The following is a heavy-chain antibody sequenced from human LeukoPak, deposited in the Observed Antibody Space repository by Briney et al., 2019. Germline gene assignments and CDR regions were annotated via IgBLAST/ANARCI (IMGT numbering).Heavy chain of an antibody. CDR2: IYSSGDT. J-gene: IGHJ4*02. V-gene: IGHV3-53*01. D-gene: IGHD3-10*01. CDR3: ARDSYYGSGSYYRYTFDY. Sequence: PGGSLRLSCAASGFTVSSNFMSWVRQAPGKGLEWVSVIYSSGDTYYADSVKGRFTISRDNSKNTLYLQMNSLRAEDTAVYYCARDSYYGSGSYYRYTFDYRGQGTLVTVSS. CDR1: GFTVSSNF.